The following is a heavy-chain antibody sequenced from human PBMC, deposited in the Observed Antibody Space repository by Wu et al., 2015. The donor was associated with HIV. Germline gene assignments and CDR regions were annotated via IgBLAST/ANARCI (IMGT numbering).Heavy chain of an antibody. Sequence: QVQLVQSGAEVRKPGASVKVSCKTSGYTFTGYYMHWVRQAPGQGLEWMGWINDDTGDTRYAQKFQGRVTMTRDTSISTGYMELRRLTSDDLAVYFCVRRQNWNLDNYRFDYWGQGTLVTVSS. CDR2: INDDTGDT. V-gene: IGHV1-2*02. D-gene: IGHD1-1*01. CDR3: VRRQNWNLDNYRFDY. CDR1: GYTFTGYY. J-gene: IGHJ4*02.